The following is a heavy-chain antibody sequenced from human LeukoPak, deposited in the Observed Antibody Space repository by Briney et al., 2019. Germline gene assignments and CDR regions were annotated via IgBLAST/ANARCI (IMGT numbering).Heavy chain of an antibody. V-gene: IGHV1-18*01. J-gene: IGHJ5*02. Sequence: ASVKVSCKASGYTFTSYGISWVRQAPGQGLEWMGWISAYNGNTSYAQKLQGRVTMTTDTSTSTAYMELRSLRSDDTAVYYCARVWSIAVAGPANWFDPWGQGTLVTVSS. CDR2: ISAYNGNT. D-gene: IGHD6-19*01. CDR1: GYTFTSYG. CDR3: ARVWSIAVAGPANWFDP.